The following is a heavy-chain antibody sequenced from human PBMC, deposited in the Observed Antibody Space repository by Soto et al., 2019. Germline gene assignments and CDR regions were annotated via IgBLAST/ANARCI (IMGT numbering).Heavy chain of an antibody. CDR3: ARYYGSGSFGYF. Sequence: QVQLVQSGAEVKKPGSSVRVSCEASGGTFANHAIAWVRQAPGQGLEWMGGIIPMLSTTNYAQKFQGRLTITADESMTTTYMELSSLRSEGTAMYYCARYYGSGSFGYFWGQGTLVTVSS. J-gene: IGHJ4*01. CDR1: GGTFANHA. D-gene: IGHD3-10*01. CDR2: IIPMLSTT. V-gene: IGHV1-69*12.